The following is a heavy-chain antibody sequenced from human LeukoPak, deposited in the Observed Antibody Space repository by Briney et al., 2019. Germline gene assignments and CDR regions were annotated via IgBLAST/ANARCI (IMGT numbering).Heavy chain of an antibody. V-gene: IGHV4-34*01. Sequence: SETLSLTCAVYGGSFSGYYWSWIRQPPGKGLEWIGEINHSGSTNYNPSLKSRVTISVDTSKNQFSLKLSSVTAADTAVYYCASGQFLVSNDYWGQGILVTVSS. J-gene: IGHJ4*02. CDR3: ASGQFLVSNDY. D-gene: IGHD5/OR15-5a*01. CDR2: INHSGST. CDR1: GGSFSGYY.